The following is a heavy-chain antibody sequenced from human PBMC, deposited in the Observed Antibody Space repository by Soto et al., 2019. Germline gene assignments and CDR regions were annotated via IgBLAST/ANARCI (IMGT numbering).Heavy chain of an antibody. J-gene: IGHJ5*02. D-gene: IGHD3-10*01. CDR2: ISSSSSYI. V-gene: IGHV3-21*01. Sequence: AGGSLRLSCAASGFTCSSYSMNWVRQAPGEGLEWVSSISSSSSYIYYADSVKGRFTISRDNAKNSLYLQMNSLRAEDTAVYYCARDKRELWFGDDNWFDPWGQGTLVTVSS. CDR1: GFTCSSYS. CDR3: ARDKRELWFGDDNWFDP.